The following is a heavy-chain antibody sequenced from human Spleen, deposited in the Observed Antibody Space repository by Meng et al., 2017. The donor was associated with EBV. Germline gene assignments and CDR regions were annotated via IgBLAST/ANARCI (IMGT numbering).Heavy chain of an antibody. V-gene: IGHV3-74*01. J-gene: IGHJ4*02. Sequence: DVQVVGSGGALVQPGGSLSLSCVTSGFSFSRYWMHWVRQAPGKGLVWASRTNEDGRTTDYADSVRGRFTISRDNTKNILYLQMDSPRAEDTALYFCSRDLAGSDDDWGQGTLVTVSS. CDR2: TNEDGRTT. D-gene: IGHD6-25*01. CDR1: GFSFSRYW. CDR3: SRDLAGSDDD.